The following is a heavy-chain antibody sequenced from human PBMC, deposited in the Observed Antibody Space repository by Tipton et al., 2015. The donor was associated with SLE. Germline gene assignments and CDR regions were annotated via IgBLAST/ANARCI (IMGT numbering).Heavy chain of an antibody. V-gene: IGHV4-39*01. CDR2: VYYSGST. CDR1: GGSISSSSYY. CDR3: ARHGRIAARDWYFDL. J-gene: IGHJ2*01. D-gene: IGHD6-6*01. Sequence: TLSLTCTVSGGSISSSSYYWGWIRQPPGKGLEWLASVYYSGSTNYNPSLKSRVTISVDTSKNQFSLKLSSVTAADTAVYYCARHGRIAARDWYFDLWGRGTLVTVSS.